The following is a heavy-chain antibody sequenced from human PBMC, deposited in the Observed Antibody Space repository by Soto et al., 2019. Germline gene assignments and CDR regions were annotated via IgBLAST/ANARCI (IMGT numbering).Heavy chain of an antibody. V-gene: IGHV3-64*01. Sequence: GGSLRLSCAASGFPFSNYEMHWVRQAPGKGLEYVSGISNSGAHTDYAKSVKGRFTISRDNSENTLYLQMGSLRAEDMALYYCARRGYGSRWPNVYMDVWGKGTTVTVSS. CDR3: ARRGYGSRWPNVYMDV. J-gene: IGHJ6*03. CDR1: GFPFSNYE. CDR2: ISNSGAHT. D-gene: IGHD6-13*01.